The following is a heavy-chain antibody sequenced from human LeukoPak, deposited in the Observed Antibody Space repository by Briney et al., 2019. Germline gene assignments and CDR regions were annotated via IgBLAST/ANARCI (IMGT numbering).Heavy chain of an antibody. J-gene: IGHJ4*02. CDR3: ARDGTSLNLAEFDF. D-gene: IGHD1-14*01. CDR2: IYYSGST. Sequence: ETLSLTCTVSGGSISSSSYYWGWRRQPRGKGLEWIGSIYYSGSTYYNPSLKSRVTISVDTSKNQFSLKLSSVTAADTAVYYCARDGTSLNLAEFDFWGQGTLVTVAS. CDR1: GGSISSSSYY. V-gene: IGHV4-39*07.